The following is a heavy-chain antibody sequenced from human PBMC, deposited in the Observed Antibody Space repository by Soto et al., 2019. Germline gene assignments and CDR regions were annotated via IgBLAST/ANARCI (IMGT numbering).Heavy chain of an antibody. CDR1: RFTFSSHG. J-gene: IGHJ4*02. Sequence: QVQLVESGGGVVQPGRSLRLSCAASRFTFSSHGMHWVRQAPGKGLEWVAVIWYDGSNKYYADSVEGRFTISRDNSKNTMYLQMNSLRAEDTAVYYCASPGGLSMGFNYWGQGTLVTVSS. CDR2: IWYDGSNK. D-gene: IGHD3-16*02. V-gene: IGHV3-33*01. CDR3: ASPGGLSMGFNY.